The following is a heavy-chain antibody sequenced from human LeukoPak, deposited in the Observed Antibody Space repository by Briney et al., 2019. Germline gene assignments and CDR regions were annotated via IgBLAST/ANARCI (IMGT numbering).Heavy chain of an antibody. CDR3: ARGSSSSVYYYYMDV. J-gene: IGHJ6*03. Sequence: ASVKVSCKASGYTFTSYDINWVRQATGQGLEWMGWMNPNSGNTGYAQKLQGRVTMTRNTSISTAYMELSSLRSEDTAVYYCARGSSSSVYYYYMDVWGKGTTVTVSS. D-gene: IGHD6-6*01. CDR1: GYTFTSYD. CDR2: MNPNSGNT. V-gene: IGHV1-8*01.